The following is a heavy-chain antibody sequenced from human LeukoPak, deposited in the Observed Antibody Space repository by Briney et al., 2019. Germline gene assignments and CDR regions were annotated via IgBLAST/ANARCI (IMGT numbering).Heavy chain of an antibody. CDR1: GGTFTSYT. Sequence: ASVKVSCKASGGTFTSYTFSWVRQAPGHGLEWTGRIIPLLGVANYAQKFQGRVTIIAEKSTSTVYMQLTSLRSEDTAIYYCARDDADSAYAAGDFWGQGTLVTVSS. J-gene: IGHJ4*02. V-gene: IGHV1-69*04. CDR3: ARDDADSAYAAGDF. CDR2: IIPLLGVA. D-gene: IGHD5-12*01.